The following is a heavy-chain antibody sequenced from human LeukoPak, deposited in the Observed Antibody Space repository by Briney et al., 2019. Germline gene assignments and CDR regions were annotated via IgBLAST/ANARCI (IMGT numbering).Heavy chain of an antibody. J-gene: IGHJ3*02. CDR2: INPSGGST. D-gene: IGHD3-9*01. CDR1: GYTFTSYY. CDR3: ARDPLGDILTGYSKPSAIALPDI. Sequence: AASVKVSCKASGYTFTSYYMHWVRQAAGQGLEWMGIINPSGGSTSYAQKFQGRVTMTRDTSTSTVYMELSSLRSEDTAVYYCARDPLGDILTGYSKPSAIALPDIWGQGTMVTVSS. V-gene: IGHV1-46*01.